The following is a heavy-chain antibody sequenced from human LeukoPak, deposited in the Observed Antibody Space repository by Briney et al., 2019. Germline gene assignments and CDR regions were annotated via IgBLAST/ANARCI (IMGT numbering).Heavy chain of an antibody. CDR2: INHSGST. CDR3: ARGPVVVPAARSRRHYYYMDV. J-gene: IGHJ6*03. V-gene: IGHV4-34*01. Sequence: SETLSLTCAVYGGSFSGYYWSWIRQPPGKGLEWIGEINHSGSTNYNPSFKSRVTISVDTSKNQFSLKLSSVTAADTAVYYCARGPVVVPAARSRRHYYYMDVWGKGTTVTVSS. CDR1: GGSFSGYY. D-gene: IGHD2-2*01.